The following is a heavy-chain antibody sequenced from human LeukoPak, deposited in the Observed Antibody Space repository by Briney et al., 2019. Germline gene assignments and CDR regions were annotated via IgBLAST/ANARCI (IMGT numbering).Heavy chain of an antibody. D-gene: IGHD4-17*01. J-gene: IGHJ4*02. V-gene: IGHV1-69*01. CDR1: GGTFSSYA. Sequence: ASVTVSCTASGGTFSSYAISWVRQAPGQGLEWMGGIIPIFGTANYAQKFQGRVTITADESTSTAYMELSSLRSEDTAVYYCARDGVEDGDAFDYWGQGTLVTVSS. CDR2: IIPIFGTA. CDR3: ARDGVEDGDAFDY.